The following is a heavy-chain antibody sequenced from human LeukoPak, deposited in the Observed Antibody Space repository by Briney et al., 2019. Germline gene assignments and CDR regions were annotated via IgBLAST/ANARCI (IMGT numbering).Heavy chain of an antibody. CDR3: ARLPTYYSNYETEGGADI. D-gene: IGHD4-11*01. Sequence: GASVKVSCKASGYTFTSYGISWVRQAPGQGLEWMGWISAYNGNTNYAQKLQGRVTMTTDTSTSTAYMELRSLRSDDTAVYYCARLPTYYSNYETEGGADIWGQGTLVTVSS. V-gene: IGHV1-18*01. CDR1: GYTFTSYG. CDR2: ISAYNGNT. J-gene: IGHJ4*02.